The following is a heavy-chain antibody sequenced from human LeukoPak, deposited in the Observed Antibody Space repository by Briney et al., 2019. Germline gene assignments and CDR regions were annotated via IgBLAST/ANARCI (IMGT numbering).Heavy chain of an antibody. Sequence: GSSVKVSCKASGGTFSSHTITWVRQVPGQGLEWMGGIIPIFGTTDYAQTFQGRVTIAADESTTTAYMELSRLRSEDTAVYYCAKVWTVGATPEYWGQGTLVTVSS. J-gene: IGHJ4*02. CDR1: GGTFSSHT. CDR3: AKVWTVGATPEY. V-gene: IGHV1-69*01. CDR2: IIPIFGTT. D-gene: IGHD1-26*01.